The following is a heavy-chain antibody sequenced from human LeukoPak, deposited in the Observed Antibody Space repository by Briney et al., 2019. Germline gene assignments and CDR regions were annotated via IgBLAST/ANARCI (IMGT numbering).Heavy chain of an antibody. Sequence: GESLKISCKGSGYRFTCYWIGWVRQMPGKGLEWMGIIYPGDSDTRYSPSFQGQGTISADKSISTAYLQWSSLKASDTAMYYCARHMALMATSYFDYWGQGTLVTVSS. V-gene: IGHV5-51*01. CDR3: ARHMALMATSYFDY. CDR1: GYRFTCYW. CDR2: IYPGDSDT. D-gene: IGHD5-24*01. J-gene: IGHJ4*02.